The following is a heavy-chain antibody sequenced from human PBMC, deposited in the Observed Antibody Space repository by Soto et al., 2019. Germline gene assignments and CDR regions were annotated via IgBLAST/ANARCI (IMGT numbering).Heavy chain of an antibody. V-gene: IGHV3-23*01. D-gene: IGHD4-17*01. J-gene: IGHJ4*02. CDR2: ISGSGFST. CDR3: AKDPGAYPSDYFDY. CDR1: GFTFSSYA. Sequence: EVQLLESGGGLVQPGGSLRLSCAASGFTFSSYAMSWVRQAPGKGLEWVSAISGSGFSTYYAGSVKGRFTVSRDTSKNPLFLQMNSLRSEDTAVYYCAKDPGAYPSDYFDYWGQGTLVTVSS.